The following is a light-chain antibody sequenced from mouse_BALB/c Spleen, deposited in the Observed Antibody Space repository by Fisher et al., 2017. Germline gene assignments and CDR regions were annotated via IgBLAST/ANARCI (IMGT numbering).Light chain of an antibody. CDR3: QQFTSSPSMLT. Sequence: DIVLTQTPAIMSASPGEKVTMTCRASSSVSSSYLHWYQQKSGASPKLWIYSTSNLASGVPARFSGSGSGNSYSLTISSMEGEDAATYYCQQFTSSPSMLTFGAGTKLELK. CDR2: STS. CDR1: SSVSSSY. J-gene: IGKJ5*01. V-gene: IGKV4-57-1*01.